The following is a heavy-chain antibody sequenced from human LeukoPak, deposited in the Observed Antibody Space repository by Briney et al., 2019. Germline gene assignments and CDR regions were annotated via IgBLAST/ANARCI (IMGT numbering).Heavy chain of an antibody. CDR3: ARSQSSGPPYYYYYGMDV. CDR2: ISAYNGNT. J-gene: IGHJ6*02. CDR1: GYTFTSYG. V-gene: IGHV1-18*01. Sequence: ASVKVSCKASGYTFTSYGISWVRQAPGQGLEWMGWISAYNGNTNYAQKLQGRVTMTTDTSTSTAYMELRNLRSDDTAVYYCARSQSSGPPYYYYYGMDVWGQGTTVTVSS. D-gene: IGHD3-22*01.